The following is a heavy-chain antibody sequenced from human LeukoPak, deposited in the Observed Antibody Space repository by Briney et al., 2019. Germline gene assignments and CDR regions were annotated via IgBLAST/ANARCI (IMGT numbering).Heavy chain of an antibody. CDR1: GFTFSSYW. J-gene: IGHJ4*02. CDR2: INSDGSWT. Sequence: GGSLRLSCAASGFTFSSYWMSWVRQVPGKGLVWVSHINSDGSWTSYADSVKGRFTISKDNAKNTVYLQMNSLRAEDTAVYYCVSFYETYWGRGTLVTVSS. CDR3: VSFYETY. V-gene: IGHV3-74*01. D-gene: IGHD2/OR15-2a*01.